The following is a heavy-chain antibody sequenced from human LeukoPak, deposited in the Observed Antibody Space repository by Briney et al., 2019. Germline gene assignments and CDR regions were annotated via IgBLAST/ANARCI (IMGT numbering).Heavy chain of an antibody. CDR2: IYYSGRT. Sequence: KPSETLSLTCTLSGGSISSYYWSWIRQPPGKGLEWIRYIYYSGRTNYNPSLKSRVTISVDTSKNQFSLKLSYVTAADTAVYYCARRAAARFDPWGQGTLVTVSS. CDR1: GGSISSYY. D-gene: IGHD2-15*01. V-gene: IGHV4-59*01. J-gene: IGHJ5*02. CDR3: ARRAAARFDP.